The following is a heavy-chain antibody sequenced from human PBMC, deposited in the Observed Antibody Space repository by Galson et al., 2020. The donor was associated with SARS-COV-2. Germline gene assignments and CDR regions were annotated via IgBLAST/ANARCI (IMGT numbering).Heavy chain of an antibody. V-gene: IGHV4-34*01. J-gene: IGHJ6*03. CDR3: ARGHRGVVPSPVLGLGPFYSYYYMDV. CDR1: GGSFSGYS. Sequence: SETLSLTSAVYGGSFSGYSWTWIRQPPGKGLEWIGETTLGGNTNYSPSLRSRVTFSLDTSKSQFSLKLTSVTAADTALYYCARGHRGVVPSPVLGLGPFYSYYYMDVWGKGTTVAVSS. CDR2: TTLGGNT. D-gene: IGHD3-10*01.